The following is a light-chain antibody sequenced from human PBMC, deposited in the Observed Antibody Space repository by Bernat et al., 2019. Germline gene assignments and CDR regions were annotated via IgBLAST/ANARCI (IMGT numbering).Light chain of an antibody. V-gene: IGLV1-44*01. CDR2: TND. J-gene: IGLJ3*02. CDR3: AAWDDRMNGPV. Sequence: QSVLTQPPSKSGTPGQRVTISCSGSSSNIGSNTLNGYKKLPETPPKLLIYTNDQRPSGVPDRFSGSKSGTSASLAISGLQSEDEADYYCAAWDDRMNGPVFGGGTKLTVL. CDR1: SSNIGSNT.